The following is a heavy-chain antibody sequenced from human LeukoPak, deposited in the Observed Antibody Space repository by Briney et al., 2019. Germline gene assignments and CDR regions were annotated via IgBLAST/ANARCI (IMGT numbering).Heavy chain of an antibody. J-gene: IGHJ4*02. CDR1: GFTFSSYA. D-gene: IGHD3-22*01. V-gene: IGHV3-23*01. CDR2: ISGSGGST. CDR3: AKPALYDSSGYYYLGTLGYFDY. Sequence: TGGSLRLSCAASGFTFSSYAMSWVRQAPGKGLEWVSAISGSGGSTYYADSVKGRCTISRDNSKNTLYLQMNSLRAEDTAAYYCAKPALYDSSGYYYLGTLGYFDYWGQGTLVTVSS.